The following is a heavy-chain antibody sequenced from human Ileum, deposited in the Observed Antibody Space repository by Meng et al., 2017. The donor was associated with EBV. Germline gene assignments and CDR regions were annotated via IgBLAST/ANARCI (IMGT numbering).Heavy chain of an antibody. CDR1: GYTFINYA. V-gene: IGHV1-3*01. CDR3: ARDLRYGLKLLPYYSDP. D-gene: IGHD2/OR15-2a*01. J-gene: IGHJ5*02. CDR2: INAGNGNT. Sequence: QLGEFGAGGKKPGAAVKVSCKAAGYTFINYAIHWVRQAPGQGLEWMGWINAGNGNTKFSQTFQGRVSIRRDTSASTVYMELSSLRSEDTAVYYCARDLRYGLKLLPYYSDPWGQGTLVTVSS.